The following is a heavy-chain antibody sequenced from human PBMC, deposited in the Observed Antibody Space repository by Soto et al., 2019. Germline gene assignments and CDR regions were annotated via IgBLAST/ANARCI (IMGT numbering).Heavy chain of an antibody. Sequence: GGSLRLSCAASGFTFSSYAMSWVRQAPGKGLEWVSAISGSGGSTYYADSVKGRFTISRDNSKNTLYLQMNSLRAEDTAVYYCAKDLSPCPREVCYLLHCYWGQGTLVTVSS. D-gene: IGHD2-8*01. CDR1: GFTFSSYA. CDR2: ISGSGGST. J-gene: IGHJ4*02. V-gene: IGHV3-23*01. CDR3: AKDLSPCPREVCYLLHCY.